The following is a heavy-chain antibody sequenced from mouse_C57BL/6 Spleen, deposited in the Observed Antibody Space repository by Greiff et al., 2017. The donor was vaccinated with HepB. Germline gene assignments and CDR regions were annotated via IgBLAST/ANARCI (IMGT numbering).Heavy chain of an antibody. J-gene: IGHJ2*01. V-gene: IGHV1-69*01. Sequence: QVQLQQPGAELVMPGASVKLSCKASGYTFTSYWMHWVKQRPGQGLEWIGEIDPSDSDTNYNQKLKGKSTLNVDKSSSTAYMQISSLTSEDSAVYYCARSGYYGSRRYFDYWGQGTTLTVSS. CDR3: ARSGYYGSRRYFDY. D-gene: IGHD1-1*01. CDR2: IDPSDSDT. CDR1: GYTFTSYW.